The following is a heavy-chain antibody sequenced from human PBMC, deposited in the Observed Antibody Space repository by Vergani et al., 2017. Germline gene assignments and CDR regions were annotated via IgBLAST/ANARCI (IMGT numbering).Heavy chain of an antibody. CDR1: GFTFSSYA. Sequence: EVQLLESGGGLVQPGGSLRLSCVASGFTFSSYAMSWVRQAPGKGLEWVSAISGSGASTYYADSVKGRFTISRDNSKNTLYLQMNSLRAEDTALYYCAKGHCSSTSCSLFDLWGRGTLVTVSS. CDR2: ISGSGAST. CDR3: AKGHCSSTSCSLFDL. J-gene: IGHJ2*01. D-gene: IGHD2-2*01. V-gene: IGHV3-23*01.